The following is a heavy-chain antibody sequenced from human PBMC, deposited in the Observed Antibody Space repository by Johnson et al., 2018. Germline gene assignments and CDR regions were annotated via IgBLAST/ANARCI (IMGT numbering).Heavy chain of an antibody. CDR3: ANDERGPRAFEA. Sequence: VQLLETGGDLVQPGGSLRLSCEASGFTFTSYWMHWVRQVPGKGLVWVSCISGDGSDTRYADSVKGRFTISKDNAKNTLYLQMNNMRVEDTAVYYCANDERGPRAFEAWGQGTMVTVSS. J-gene: IGHJ3*01. CDR1: GFTFTSYW. CDR2: ISGDGSDT. V-gene: IGHV3-74*01.